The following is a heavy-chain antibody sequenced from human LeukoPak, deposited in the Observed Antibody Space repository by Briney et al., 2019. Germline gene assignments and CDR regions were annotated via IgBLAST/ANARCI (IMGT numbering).Heavy chain of an antibody. V-gene: IGHV3-11*01. CDR3: VRGHKIFTG. D-gene: IGHD3-3*01. CDR1: GFAFSDSY. Sequence: GGSLRLSCAASGFAFSDSYMSWIRRAPGKGLEWVSFINPSGTTIDYADSVKGRFTISRDNAKNSLYLQMNSLRAEDTAVYYCVRGHKIFTGWGQGTLVTVSS. J-gene: IGHJ4*02. CDR2: INPSGTTI.